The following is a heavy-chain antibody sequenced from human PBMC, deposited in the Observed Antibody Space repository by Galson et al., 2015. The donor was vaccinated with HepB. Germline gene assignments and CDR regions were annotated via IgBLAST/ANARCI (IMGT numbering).Heavy chain of an antibody. V-gene: IGHV3-48*02. CDR3: VRVFFGAERYSAYWYFDL. CDR2: ISTNGATI. CDR1: GFPFSAYT. D-gene: IGHD2-21*01. Sequence: SLRLSCAASGFPFSAYTLHWVRLAPGQGLESISYISTNGATIYYADSVKGRFTVSRDNARNSLYLQMNSLRDQDTAVYSCVRVFFGAERYSAYWYFDLWGRGTLVTGSS. J-gene: IGHJ2*01.